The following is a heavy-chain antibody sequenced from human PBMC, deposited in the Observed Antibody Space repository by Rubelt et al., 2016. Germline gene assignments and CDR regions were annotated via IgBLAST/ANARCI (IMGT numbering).Heavy chain of an antibody. CDR1: GFTFSSYE. Sequence: EVQLVESGGGLVQPGGSLRLSCAASGFTFSSYEMNWVRQAPGKGLEWVSYISSSGSTIYYADSVKGRFTISRDNSKNTLYLQMNSRRAEDTAVYYCARGGMGGSTGYFDYWGQGTLVTVSS. D-gene: IGHD1-26*01. CDR3: ARGGMGGSTGYFDY. J-gene: IGHJ4*02. CDR2: ISSSGSTI. V-gene: IGHV3-48*03.